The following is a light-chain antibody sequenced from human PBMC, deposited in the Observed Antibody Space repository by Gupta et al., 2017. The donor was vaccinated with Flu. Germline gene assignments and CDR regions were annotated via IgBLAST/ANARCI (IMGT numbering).Light chain of an antibody. Sequence: PANLSLSPGERATLSCRASQNVNSYLAWYQQKPGQAPRLLIYDASNRATGIPARFSGSGSGTEFTLTISSREPEDFAVYYCQQRSNWPRTFGQGTXLEIK. CDR2: DAS. CDR3: QQRSNWPRT. J-gene: IGKJ2*01. CDR1: QNVNSY. V-gene: IGKV3-11*01.